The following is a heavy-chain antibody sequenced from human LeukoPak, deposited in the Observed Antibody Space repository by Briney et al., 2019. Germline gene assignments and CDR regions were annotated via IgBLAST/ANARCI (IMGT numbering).Heavy chain of an antibody. J-gene: IGHJ6*03. D-gene: IGHD6-6*01. CDR2: IFYSGST. CDR3: ARGRVEYSSSSYYYYYYMDV. Sequence: SETLSLTCTVSSGSISTSNYYWGWVRQPPGKALEWIGNIFYSGSTYYSPSLKSRVTISLDTSRNQFSLKLSSVTAADTAVYYCARGRVEYSSSSYYYYYYMDVWGKGTTVTVSS. CDR1: SGSISTSNYY. V-gene: IGHV4-39*07.